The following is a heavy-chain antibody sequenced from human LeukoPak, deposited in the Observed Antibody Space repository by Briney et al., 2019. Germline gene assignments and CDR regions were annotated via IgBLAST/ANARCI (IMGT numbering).Heavy chain of an antibody. D-gene: IGHD6-25*01. CDR1: GDSISSSNW. V-gene: IGHV4-4*02. CDR3: AREAAGQWFDP. Sequence: SGTLSLTCAVSGDSISSSNWWTWVRQPPGKGLEWIGEIYHSGSTNYNPSPKSRVTMSLDKSKNQFSLKLTSVTAADTAVYYCAREAAGQWFDPWGQGTLVTVSS. J-gene: IGHJ5*02. CDR2: IYHSGST.